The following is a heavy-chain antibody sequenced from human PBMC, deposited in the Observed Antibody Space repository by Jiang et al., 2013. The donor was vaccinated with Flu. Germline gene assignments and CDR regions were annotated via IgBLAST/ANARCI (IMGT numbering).Heavy chain of an antibody. Sequence: GSGLVKPSETLSLTCSVSGGSITSGTTYWGWVRQPPGKGLEWIGNVYYSGTTYYNPSLKSRVSTSIDTSENQFSLKLHSVTAADTAIYYCARDEGRLWSWGIYFYRMD. V-gene: IGHV4-39*07. CDR1: GGSITSGTTY. D-gene: IGHD2-8*02. J-gene: IGHJ6*01. CDR3: ARDEGRLWSWGIYFYRMD. CDR2: VYYSGTT.